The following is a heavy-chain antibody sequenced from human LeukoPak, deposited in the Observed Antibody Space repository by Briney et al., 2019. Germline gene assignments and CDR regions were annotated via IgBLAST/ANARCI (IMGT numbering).Heavy chain of an antibody. CDR3: AKDSPPSTYYYGSGSFDP. V-gene: IGHV3-23*01. CDR2: ISGSGGST. CDR1: GFTFSSYA. D-gene: IGHD3-10*01. J-gene: IGHJ5*02. Sequence: GGSLRLSCAASGFTFSSYAMSWVRQAPGKGLEWVSAISGSGGSTYYADSVKGRFTISRDNSKNTLYLQMNSLRAEDTAVYYCAKDSPPSTYYYGSGSFDPWGQGTLVTVSS.